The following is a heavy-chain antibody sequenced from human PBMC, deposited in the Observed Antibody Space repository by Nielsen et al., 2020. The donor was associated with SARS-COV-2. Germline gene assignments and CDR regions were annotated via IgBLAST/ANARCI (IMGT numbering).Heavy chain of an antibody. CDR3: ARDGATKPHDY. CDR1: GGTYTSYA. J-gene: IGHJ4*02. CDR2: ISAYNGNT. Sequence: ASVNVSCRGSGGTYTSYAISWVRQAPGQGLEWMGWISAYNGNTNYAQKLQGRVTMTTDTSTSTAYIELRSLRSDDTAVYYCARDGATKPHDYWGQGTLVTVSS. D-gene: IGHD1-14*01. V-gene: IGHV1-18*01.